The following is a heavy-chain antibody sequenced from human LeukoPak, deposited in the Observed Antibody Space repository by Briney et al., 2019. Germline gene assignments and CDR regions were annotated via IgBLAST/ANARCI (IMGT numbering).Heavy chain of an antibody. D-gene: IGHD1-26*01. Sequence: SETLSLTCAVYGGSFSGYYWSWIRQPPGKGLEWTGEINHSGSTNYNPSLKSRVTISVDTSKNQFSLKLSSVTAADTAVYYCARGQSYYVAFDIWGQGTMVTVSS. J-gene: IGHJ3*02. CDR2: INHSGST. V-gene: IGHV4-34*01. CDR3: ARGQSYYVAFDI. CDR1: GGSFSGYY.